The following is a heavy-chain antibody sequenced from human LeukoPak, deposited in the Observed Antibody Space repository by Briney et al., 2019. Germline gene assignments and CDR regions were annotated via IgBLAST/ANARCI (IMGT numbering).Heavy chain of an antibody. D-gene: IGHD5-24*01. Sequence: PGGSLRLSCVASGFDFRIYEMNWVRQAPGRGLEWVSYIGSSGENRYYVDSVKGRFTISIDNARSSLYLQINNVRVEDSGVYYCARWDGWAPNAFDIWGQGTAVTVS. CDR2: IGSSGENR. V-gene: IGHV3-48*03. CDR1: GFDFRIYE. CDR3: ARWDGWAPNAFDI. J-gene: IGHJ3*02.